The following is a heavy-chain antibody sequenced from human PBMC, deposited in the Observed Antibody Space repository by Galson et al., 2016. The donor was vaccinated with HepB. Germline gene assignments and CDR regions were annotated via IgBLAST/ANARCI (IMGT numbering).Heavy chain of an antibody. Sequence: SETLSLTCAVSGGSISSSNWWSWVRQSPEKGLEWIGEIYHSGSTHYNPSLRSRVTMLVDTSQNQFYLKLTSVTAADTAVYFCARASVGGTRFDYWGQGTLVTVSS. CDR3: ARASVGGTRFDY. V-gene: IGHV4-4*02. D-gene: IGHD1-26*01. J-gene: IGHJ4*02. CDR2: IYHSGST. CDR1: GGSISSSNW.